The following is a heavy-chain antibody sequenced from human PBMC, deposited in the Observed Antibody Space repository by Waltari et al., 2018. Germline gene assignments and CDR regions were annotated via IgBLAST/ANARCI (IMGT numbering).Heavy chain of an antibody. CDR2: ISAYNGNT. Sequence: QVQLVQSGAEVKKPGASVKVSCKASGYTFTSYGISWGRQPAGQGLEWMGWISAYNGNTNYAQKLQGRVTMTTDTSTSTAYMELRSLRSDDTAVYYCARARGSGYPKDAFDIWGQGTMVTVSS. CDR3: ARARGSGYPKDAFDI. D-gene: IGHD5-12*01. V-gene: IGHV1-18*01. CDR1: GYTFTSYG. J-gene: IGHJ3*02.